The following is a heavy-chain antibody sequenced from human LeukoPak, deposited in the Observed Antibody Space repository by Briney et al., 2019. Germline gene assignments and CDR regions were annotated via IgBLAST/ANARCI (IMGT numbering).Heavy chain of an antibody. CDR3: AKDGGSGYYYFDY. D-gene: IGHD3-22*01. Sequence: GGSLRLSCAASGSTFSSYAMSWVRQAPGKGLEWVSAISGSGGSTYYADSVKGRFTISRDNSKNTLYVQMNSLRAEDTAVYYYAKDGGSGYYYFDYWGQGTLVTVSS. CDR2: ISGSGGST. V-gene: IGHV3-23*01. CDR1: GSTFSSYA. J-gene: IGHJ4*02.